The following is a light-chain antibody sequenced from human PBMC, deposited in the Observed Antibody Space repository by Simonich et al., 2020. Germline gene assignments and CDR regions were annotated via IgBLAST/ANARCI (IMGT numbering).Light chain of an antibody. Sequence: QSALTQPASVSGSPGQSITISCTGTSSDVGGYNYVSWYQQHPGKAPKLMIYDVSIRPAGASNRFSGSNSGNTASLTISGLQAEDEADYYCSSYTSSSTLVFGGGTKLTVL. J-gene: IGLJ2*01. CDR3: SSYTSSSTLV. CDR1: SSDVGGYNY. V-gene: IGLV2-14*01. CDR2: DVS.